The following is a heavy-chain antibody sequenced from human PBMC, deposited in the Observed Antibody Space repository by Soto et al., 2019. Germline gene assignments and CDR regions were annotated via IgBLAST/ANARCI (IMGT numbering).Heavy chain of an antibody. CDR2: IIPRSATS. Sequence: SVKVSCKASGYTFTSYDINWVRQATGQGLEWMGGIIPRSATSNYAQKFQGRVTITADESTSTAYMELSSLRSEDTAVYYCAYDSSGYYDYWGQGTLVTVSS. D-gene: IGHD3-22*01. V-gene: IGHV1-69*13. CDR3: AYDSSGYYDY. CDR1: GYTFTSYD. J-gene: IGHJ4*02.